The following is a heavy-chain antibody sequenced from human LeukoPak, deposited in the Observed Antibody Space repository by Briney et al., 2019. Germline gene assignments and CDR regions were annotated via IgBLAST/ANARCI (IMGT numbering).Heavy chain of an antibody. J-gene: IGHJ4*02. CDR2: ISGSAGTI. D-gene: IGHD2-21*02. V-gene: IGHV3-48*03. Sequence: TGGSLRLSCAAAGFTFISYDMNWVRQAPGKGLEWVSDISGSAGTIYYADSVKGRFTISRDKAKNSLSLQMNSLRAEDTAVYYCSRGRLFGDYWGQGALVTVSS. CDR3: SRGRLFGDY. CDR1: GFTFISYD.